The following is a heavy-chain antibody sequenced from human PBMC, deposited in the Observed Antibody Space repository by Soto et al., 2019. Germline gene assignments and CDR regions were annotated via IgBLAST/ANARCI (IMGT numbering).Heavy chain of an antibody. Sequence: QVQLVQSGAEVKKPGSSVKVSCKASGGTFSSYAISWVRQAPGQGLEWMGGIIPIFGTANYAQKFQGRVTITADESTSTAYMVLSSLRSEDTAVYYCARDDFWSGYYSWPMDVWGQGTTVTVSS. CDR2: IIPIFGTA. J-gene: IGHJ6*02. CDR1: GGTFSSYA. V-gene: IGHV1-69*01. CDR3: ARDDFWSGYYSWPMDV. D-gene: IGHD3-3*01.